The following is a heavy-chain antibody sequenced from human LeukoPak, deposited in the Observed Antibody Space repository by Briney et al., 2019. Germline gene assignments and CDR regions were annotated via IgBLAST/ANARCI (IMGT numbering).Heavy chain of an antibody. V-gene: IGHV3-74*01. Sequence: GGSLRLSCAPSGFTFGTYWMIWVRQAPGKGLEYVSHMNADGSTTNYADSVKGRFTISRDNAKNTLYLQMDSLRAEDTAVYYCGRDNHGSVDYWGQGSLVTVSS. J-gene: IGHJ4*02. D-gene: IGHD3-10*01. CDR1: GFTFGTYW. CDR3: GRDNHGSVDY. CDR2: MNADGSTT.